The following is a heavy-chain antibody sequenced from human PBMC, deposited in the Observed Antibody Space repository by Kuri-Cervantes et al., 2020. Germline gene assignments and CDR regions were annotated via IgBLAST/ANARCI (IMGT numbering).Heavy chain of an antibody. CDR2: ISAYNGNT. J-gene: IGHJ5*02. Sequence: ASVKVSCKASGYTFTSYDISWVRQAPGQGLEWMGWISAYNGNTNYAQKLLGRVTMTTDTSTSTAYMGLRSLRSDDTAVYSCARDIQGSGWSRRWFDPWGQGTLVTVSS. CDR1: GYTFTSYD. V-gene: IGHV1-18*01. CDR3: ARDIQGSGWSRRWFDP. D-gene: IGHD6-19*01.